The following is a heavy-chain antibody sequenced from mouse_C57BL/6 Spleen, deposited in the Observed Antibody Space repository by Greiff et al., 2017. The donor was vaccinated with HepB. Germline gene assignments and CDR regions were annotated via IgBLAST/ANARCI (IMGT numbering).Heavy chain of an antibody. D-gene: IGHD1-1*01. Sequence: VMLVESGPGLVAPSQSLSITCTVSGFSLTSYGVHWVRQPPGKGLEWLVVIWSDGSTTYNSALKSRLSISKDNSKSQVFLKMNSLQTDDTAMYYCARSIYYYGSDAMDYWGQGTSVTVSS. J-gene: IGHJ4*01. V-gene: IGHV2-6*03. CDR2: IWSDGST. CDR1: GFSLTSYG. CDR3: ARSIYYYGSDAMDY.